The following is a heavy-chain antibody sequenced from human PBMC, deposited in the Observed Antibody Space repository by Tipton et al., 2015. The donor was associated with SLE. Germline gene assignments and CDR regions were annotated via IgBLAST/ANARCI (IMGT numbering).Heavy chain of an antibody. V-gene: IGHV4-39*07. Sequence: TLSLTCTVSGGSIRSSRHFWGWIRQPPRKGLEWIGVLYYSGNTYYNPSLKSPVTLSIDTSKNQFSLKMRSVTAADTAVYFCARGYCSDGVCYGFGFFDYWGQGNLVTVSS. CDR3: ARGYCSDGVCYGFGFFDY. CDR1: GGSIRSSRHF. CDR2: LYYSGNT. D-gene: IGHD2-8*01. J-gene: IGHJ4*02.